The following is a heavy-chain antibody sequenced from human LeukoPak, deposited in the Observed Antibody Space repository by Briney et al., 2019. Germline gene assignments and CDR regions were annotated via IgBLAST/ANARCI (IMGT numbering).Heavy chain of an antibody. J-gene: IGHJ6*03. CDR3: ARYKTMVRGVMGPMDV. CDR2: INPNSGGT. D-gene: IGHD3-10*01. CDR1: GYTFAGYY. V-gene: IGHV1-2*02. Sequence: ASVKVSCKASGYTFAGYYMHWVRQAPGQGLEWMGWINPNSGGTNYAQKFQGRVTMTRDTSISTAYMELSRLRSDDTAVYYCARYKTMVRGVMGPMDVWGKGTTVTVSS.